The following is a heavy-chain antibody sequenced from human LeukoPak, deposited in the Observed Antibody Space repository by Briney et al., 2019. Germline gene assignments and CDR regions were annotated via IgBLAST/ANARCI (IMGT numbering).Heavy chain of an antibody. V-gene: IGHV3-30*03. CDR1: GFTFSSYG. D-gene: IGHD3-9*01. CDR2: ISYDGSNK. J-gene: IGHJ4*02. Sequence: GGSLRLSCAASGFTFSSYGMHWVRQAPGKGLEWVAVISYDGSNKYYADSVKGRFTISRDNSKNTLYLQMNSLRAEDTAVYYCARGNGGYGILTGYNLLDYWGQGTLVTVSS. CDR3: ARGNGGYGILTGYNLLDY.